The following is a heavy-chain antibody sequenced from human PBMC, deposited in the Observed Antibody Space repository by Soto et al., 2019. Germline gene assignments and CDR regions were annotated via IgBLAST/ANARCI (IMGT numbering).Heavy chain of an antibody. Sequence: PGESLKIYCKGSGYSFTSYWISWVRQMPGKGLEWMGRIDPSDSYTNYSPSFQGHVTISADKSVSTAYLQWSSLKASDTAMYYCARRGYGGYGGGDAFDIRGQGTVVTVSS. CDR3: ARRGYGGYGGGDAFDI. D-gene: IGHD5-12*01. J-gene: IGHJ3*02. CDR1: GYSFTSYW. CDR2: IDPSDSYT. V-gene: IGHV5-10-1*01.